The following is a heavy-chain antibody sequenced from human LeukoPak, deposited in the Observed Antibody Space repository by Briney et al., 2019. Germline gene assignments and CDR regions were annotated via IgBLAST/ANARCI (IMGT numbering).Heavy chain of an antibody. J-gene: IGHJ4*02. D-gene: IGHD3-22*01. CDR3: ARDHYYYDNSGYFYDL. CDR1: GFTVSSNY. V-gene: IGHV3-53*01. CDR2: IYSGGST. Sequence: GGSLRLSCAASGFTVSSNYMSWVRQAPGKGLEWVSVIYSGGSTYYADSVKGRFTISRDNSKNTLYLQMNSLRAEDTAVYYCARDHYYYDNSGYFYDLWGQGTLVTVSS.